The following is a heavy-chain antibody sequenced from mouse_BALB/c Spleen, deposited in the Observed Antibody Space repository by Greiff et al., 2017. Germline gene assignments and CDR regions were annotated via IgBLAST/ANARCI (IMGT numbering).Heavy chain of an antibody. D-gene: IGHD2-4*01. CDR2: ISSGGSYT. CDR1: GFTFSSYA. Sequence: EVQVVESGGGLVKPGGSLKLSCAASGFTFSSYAMSWVRQSLEKRLEWVAEISSGGSYTYYPDTVTGRFTISRDNAKNTLYLEMSSLRSEDTAMYYCARDRGLRWFAYWGQGTLVTVSA. CDR3: ARDRGLRWFAY. V-gene: IGHV5-9-4*01. J-gene: IGHJ3*01.